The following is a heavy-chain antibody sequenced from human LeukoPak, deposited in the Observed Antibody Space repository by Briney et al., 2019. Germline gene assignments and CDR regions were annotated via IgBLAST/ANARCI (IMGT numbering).Heavy chain of an antibody. CDR1: GFTVSSNY. Sequence: GGSLRLSCAASGFTVSSNYMSWFRQAPGKGLEWVSVIYSGGSTYYADSVKGRFTISRDNSKNTLYLQMNSLRAEDTAAYYCARDDDYGDYAAFDIWGQGTMVTVSS. J-gene: IGHJ3*02. D-gene: IGHD4-17*01. CDR2: IYSGGST. CDR3: ARDDDYGDYAAFDI. V-gene: IGHV3-53*01.